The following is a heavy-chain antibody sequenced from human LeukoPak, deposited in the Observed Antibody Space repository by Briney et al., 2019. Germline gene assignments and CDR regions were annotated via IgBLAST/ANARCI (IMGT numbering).Heavy chain of an antibody. CDR3: ARVKGGWGGGSFDY. Sequence: GSSVKVSCKASGGTFSSYAISWVRQAPGQGLEWMGGIIPIFGTANYAQKFQGRVTITADKSTSTAYMELSSLRSEDTAVYYCARVKGGWGGGSFDYWGQGTLVTVSS. CDR1: GGTFSSYA. CDR2: IIPIFGTA. D-gene: IGHD6-19*01. V-gene: IGHV1-69*06. J-gene: IGHJ4*02.